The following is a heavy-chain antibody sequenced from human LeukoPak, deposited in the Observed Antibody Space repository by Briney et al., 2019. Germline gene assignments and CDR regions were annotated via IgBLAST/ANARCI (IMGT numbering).Heavy chain of an antibody. D-gene: IGHD6-13*01. CDR2: INHYGNT. CDR1: DFSSVYW. J-gene: IGHJ4*01. Sequence: PSETLSLTCTVPDFSSVYWWAWIRQSPGTGLQWIGTINHYGNTFYNASLKSRLSVSVDTSKNQFFLKLTSMAAADTAVYYCARAWRNAAWYFDYWGHGILVTVSS. CDR3: ARAWRNAAWYFDY. V-gene: IGHV4-38-2*02.